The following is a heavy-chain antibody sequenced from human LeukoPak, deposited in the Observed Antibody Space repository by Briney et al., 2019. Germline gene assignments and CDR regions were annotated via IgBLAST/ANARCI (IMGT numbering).Heavy chain of an antibody. CDR1: GLTASRYY. J-gene: IGHJ4*02. D-gene: IGHD3-22*01. Sequence: GGSLRLSCAVSGLTASRYYMSWVRQAPGKGPEWVSGIGSSGATIFYADSVKGRFTISRDNSKNTLYLQMNSLRAEDTAVYYCAKPYPGSSGHYFDNWGRGTLVTVPS. CDR3: AKPYPGSSGHYFDN. V-gene: IGHV3-23*01. CDR2: IGSSGATI.